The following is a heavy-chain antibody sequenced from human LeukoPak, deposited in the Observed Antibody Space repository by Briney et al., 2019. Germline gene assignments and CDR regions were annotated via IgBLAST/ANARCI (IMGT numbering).Heavy chain of an antibody. Sequence: PSETLSLTCTVSGGSVSSGSYYWSWIRQPPGKGLEWIGYIYYSGSTNYNPSLKSRVTISVGTSKNQFSLKLSSVTAAGTAVYYWAGGGGGGYFDYWGQGTLVTVSS. CDR3: AGGGGGGYFDY. CDR1: GGSVSSGSYY. CDR2: IYYSGST. V-gene: IGHV4-61*01. D-gene: IGHD3-16*01. J-gene: IGHJ4*02.